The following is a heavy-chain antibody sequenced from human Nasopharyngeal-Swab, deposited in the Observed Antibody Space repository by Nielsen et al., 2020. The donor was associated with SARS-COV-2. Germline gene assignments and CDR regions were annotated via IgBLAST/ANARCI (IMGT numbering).Heavy chain of an antibody. D-gene: IGHD6-13*01. CDR1: GFTFISYA. Sequence: GESLKISCAASGFTFISYAMHWVRHAPGLGLELVAVISYDGSNKYYADSVKGRFTISRDNSKNTLYLQMNSLRAEDMAVYYCARSARSWYRAYYYYMDVWGKGTTVTVSS. V-gene: IGHV3-30-3*01. CDR3: ARSARSWYRAYYYYMDV. CDR2: ISYDGSNK. J-gene: IGHJ6*03.